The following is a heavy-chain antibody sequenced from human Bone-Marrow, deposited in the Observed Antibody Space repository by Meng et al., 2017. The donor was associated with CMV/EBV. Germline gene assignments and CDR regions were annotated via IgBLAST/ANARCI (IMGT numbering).Heavy chain of an antibody. CDR1: GGTFSSYA. CDR3: ARDFRHTSIVVVPAAMAADYYYGMDV. J-gene: IGHJ6*02. V-gene: IGHV1-69*10. CDR2: INPNSGGT. Sequence: SVKVSCKASGGTFSSYAISWVRQAPGQGLEWMGWINPNSGGTNYAQKFQGRVTMTRDTSTSTVYMELSSLRSEDTAVYYCARDFRHTSIVVVPAAMAADYYYGMDVWGQGTTVTVSS. D-gene: IGHD2-2*01.